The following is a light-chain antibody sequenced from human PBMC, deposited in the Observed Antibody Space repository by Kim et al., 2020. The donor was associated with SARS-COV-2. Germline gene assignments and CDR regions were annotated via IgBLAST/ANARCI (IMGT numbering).Light chain of an antibody. CDR2: GDN. J-gene: IGLJ3*02. CDR1: SGDIASYS. CDR3: LSYDSRNQV. V-gene: IGLV6-57*04. Sequence: NFMLTQPHSVSESPGKTVTISCTRSSGDIASYSVQWYQQRPGSAPTTVIYGDNQRPSGVPDRFSGSIDSSSNSASLTISGLKTEDEADYYCLSYDSRNQVFGGGTQLTVL.